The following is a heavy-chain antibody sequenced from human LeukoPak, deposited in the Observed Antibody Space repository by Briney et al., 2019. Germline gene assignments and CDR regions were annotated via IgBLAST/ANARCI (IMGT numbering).Heavy chain of an antibody. CDR3: ARDSYNWNDGGADY. D-gene: IGHD1-20*01. V-gene: IGHV3-21*01. CDR2: ISSSGDYI. Sequence: GGSLRLSCAASGFTFSSFTMNWVRQAPGKGLEWVSSISSSGDYIYYADSVKGRFTISRDNAKNSLYLQMNSLRAEDTAVYYCARDSYNWNDGGADYWGQGTLVTVSS. J-gene: IGHJ4*02. CDR1: GFTFSSFT.